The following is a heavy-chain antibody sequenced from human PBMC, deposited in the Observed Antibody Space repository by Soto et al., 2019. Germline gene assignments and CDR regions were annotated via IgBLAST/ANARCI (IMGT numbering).Heavy chain of an antibody. CDR3: AHTKVIRWLGPHFDF. V-gene: IGHV2-5*02. J-gene: IGHJ4*02. CDR1: GFSLSTSGGG. CDR2: IYWDDDK. Sequence: QITVKESGPTLVKATQRLTLTCTFSGFSLSTSGGGVGWIRQPPGKALEWLAVIYWDDDKSYSPSLKSRITIPKDTSKNQVALTMTHMDPVDTATYFCAHTKVIRWLGPHFDFWGQGTLVTVSS. D-gene: IGHD6-19*01.